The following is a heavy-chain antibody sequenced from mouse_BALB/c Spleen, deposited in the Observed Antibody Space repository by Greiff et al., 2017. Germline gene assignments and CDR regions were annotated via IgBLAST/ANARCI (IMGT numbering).Heavy chain of an antibody. CDR2: IRLKSDNYAT. Sequence: EVKVEESGGGLVQPGGSMKLSCVASGFTFSSYWMSWVRQSPEKGLEWVAEIRLKSDNYATHYAESVKGKFTISRDDSKSRLYLQMNSLRAEDTGIYYCTWNDYDGFAYWGQGTLVTVSA. V-gene: IGHV6-6*02. CDR3: TWNDYDGFAY. D-gene: IGHD2-4*01. CDR1: GFTFSSYW. J-gene: IGHJ3*01.